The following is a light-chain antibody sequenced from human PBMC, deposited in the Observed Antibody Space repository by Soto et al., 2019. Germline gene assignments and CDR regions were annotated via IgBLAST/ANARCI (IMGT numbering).Light chain of an antibody. J-gene: IGKJ5*01. V-gene: IGKV1-39*01. CDR1: QSISSY. CDR2: AAS. Sequence: DIQMTRSPSSLSASVRDRVTITCRASQSISSYLNWYQQKPGKAPKLLIYAASSLQSGVPSRFSGSGSGTDFTLTISSLQPEDFATYYCQQSYSTPSITFGQGTRLEIK. CDR3: QQSYSTPSIT.